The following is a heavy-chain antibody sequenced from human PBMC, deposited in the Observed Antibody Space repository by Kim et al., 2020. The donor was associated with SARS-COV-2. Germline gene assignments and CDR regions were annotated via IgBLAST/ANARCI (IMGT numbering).Heavy chain of an antibody. CDR2: ISSSGSTI. D-gene: IGHD3-3*01. V-gene: IGHV3-48*03. CDR1: GFTFSSYE. CDR3: ARDLTITIFGVGIDYYYMDV. J-gene: IGHJ6*03. Sequence: GGSLRLSCAASGFTFSSYEMNWVRQAPGKGLEWVSYISSSGSTIYYADSVKGRFTISRDNAKNSLYLQMNSLRAEDTAVYYCARDLTITIFGVGIDYYYMDVWGKGTTVTVSS.